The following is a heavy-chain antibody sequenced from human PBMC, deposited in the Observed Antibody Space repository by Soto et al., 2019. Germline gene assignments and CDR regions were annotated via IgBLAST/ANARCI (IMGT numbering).Heavy chain of an antibody. D-gene: IGHD3-10*01. V-gene: IGHV1-46*01. CDR2: IGPSGDNI. J-gene: IGHJ4*02. Sequence: QAQLVQSGAEVKTPGASVKISCKASGYASSTQYMHWVRQAPGQGLEWMGLIGPSGDNIRYGQRVQARVTVTRDPSTDIVSMEVNSLTSEDTAVYYCATEYPDGHYPGDVWGQGTLVTISS. CDR3: ATEYPDGHYPGDV. CDR1: GYASSTQY.